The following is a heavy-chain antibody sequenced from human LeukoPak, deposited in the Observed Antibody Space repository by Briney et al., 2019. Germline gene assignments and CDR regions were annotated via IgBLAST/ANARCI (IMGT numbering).Heavy chain of an antibody. D-gene: IGHD5-18*01. CDR3: ARDIRGYSYGPLDAFDI. Sequence: ASVKVSCKASGGTFSSYTISWVRQAPGQGLEWMGRINAGNGNTKYSQKFQGRVTITRDTSASTAYMELSSLRSEDTAVYYCARDIRGYSYGPLDAFDIWGQGTMVTVSS. CDR2: INAGNGNT. CDR1: GGTFSSYT. V-gene: IGHV1-3*01. J-gene: IGHJ3*02.